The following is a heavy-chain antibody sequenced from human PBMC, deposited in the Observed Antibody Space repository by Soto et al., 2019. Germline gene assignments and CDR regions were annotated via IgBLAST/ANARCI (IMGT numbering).Heavy chain of an antibody. CDR3: ARVFSDSSSFFDP. Sequence: SETLSLTCAVYGGSFSGYYWSWIRQPPGKGLEWIGDINHSGSTKYSPSLKSRVTISVDTSKNQFSLKLSSVTAADTAVYYCARVFSDSSSFFDPWGQGTLVTVSS. J-gene: IGHJ5*02. V-gene: IGHV4-34*09. CDR2: INHSGST. D-gene: IGHD6-13*01. CDR1: GGSFSGYY.